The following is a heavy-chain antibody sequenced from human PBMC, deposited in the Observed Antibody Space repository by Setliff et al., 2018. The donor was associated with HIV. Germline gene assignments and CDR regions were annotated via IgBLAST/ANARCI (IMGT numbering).Heavy chain of an antibody. D-gene: IGHD5-18*01. CDR2: IYYSGST. CDR3: ATSGYSYAFNWFDP. CDR1: GGSISSYY. J-gene: IGHJ5*02. Sequence: SETLSLTCIVSGGSISSYYWSWIRQPPGKGLEWIGYIYYSGSTNYNPSLKNRVTISVDTSKKQFSLKLSSVTAADTAVYYCATSGYSYAFNWFDPWGQGTLVTVSS. V-gene: IGHV4-59*08.